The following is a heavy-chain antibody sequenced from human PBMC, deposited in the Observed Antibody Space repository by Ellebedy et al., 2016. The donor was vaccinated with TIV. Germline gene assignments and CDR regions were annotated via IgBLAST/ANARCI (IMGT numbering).Heavy chain of an antibody. CDR1: GYSISSGYS. V-gene: IGHV4-38-2*02. CDR2: IYHSGST. J-gene: IGHJ4*02. CDR3: ARSWAATYYFGY. Sequence: MPSETLSLTCTVSGYSISSGYSWGWIRQPPGKGLEWIGTIYHSGSTYYNPSLKSRVTISIGTSKNQFSLKLSSVTAADTAVYYCARSWAATYYFGYWGQGTLVTVSS. D-gene: IGHD2-15*01.